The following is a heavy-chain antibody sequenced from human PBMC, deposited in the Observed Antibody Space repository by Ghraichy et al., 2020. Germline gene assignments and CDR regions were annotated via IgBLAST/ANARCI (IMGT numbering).Heavy chain of an antibody. D-gene: IGHD6-13*01. Sequence: SETLSLTCTVSGGSISSYYWSWIRQPAGKGLEWIGRIYTSGSTNYNPSLKSRVTMSVDTSKNQFSLKLSSATAADTAVYYCARDIFGSSWYHYYYYYYMDVWGKGTSVTVSS. CDR1: GGSISSYY. CDR3: ARDIFGSSWYHYYYYYYMDV. CDR2: IYTSGST. V-gene: IGHV4-4*07. J-gene: IGHJ6*03.